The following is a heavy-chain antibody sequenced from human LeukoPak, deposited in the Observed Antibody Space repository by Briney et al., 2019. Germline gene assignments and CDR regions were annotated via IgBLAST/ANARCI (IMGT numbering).Heavy chain of an antibody. CDR1: GGSISSYY. CDR3: VGTVAGTGYGINFQH. J-gene: IGHJ1*01. V-gene: IGHV4-59*08. Sequence: PSETLSLTCTVSGGSISSYYWSWIRQPPGKGLEWIGYIYYSGRTNYNPSLKSRFTISVDTSKNQFSLKLSSVTAADTAVYYCVGTVAGTGYGINFQHWGRGTLVTVSS. D-gene: IGHD6-19*01. CDR2: IYYSGRT.